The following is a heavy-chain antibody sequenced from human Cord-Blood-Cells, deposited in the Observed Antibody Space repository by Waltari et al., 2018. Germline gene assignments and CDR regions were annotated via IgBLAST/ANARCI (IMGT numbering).Heavy chain of an antibody. CDR3: ARLQGGSSWYDY. J-gene: IGHJ4*02. CDR2: IYYSGST. D-gene: IGHD6-13*01. Sequence: QVQLQESGPGLVKPSETLSLTCPVSGGPISSYYWSWIRQPPGKGLEWIGYIYYSGSTNYNPSLKSRVTISVDTSKNQFSLKLSSVTAADTAVYYCARLQGGSSWYDYWGQGTLVTVSS. CDR1: GGPISSYY. V-gene: IGHV4-59*08.